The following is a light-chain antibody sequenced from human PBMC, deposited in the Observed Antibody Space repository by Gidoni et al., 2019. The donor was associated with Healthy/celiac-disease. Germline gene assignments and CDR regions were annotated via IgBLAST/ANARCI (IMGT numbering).Light chain of an antibody. Sequence: QSALTQPASVSGSPGQSITISCTGTSSDVGSYNLVSWYQQHPGKAPKLMIYEGSKRPLGVSNRFSGSKSGNTASLTISGLQAEDEADYYCCSYAGSSTLVFGTGTKVTVL. V-gene: IGLV2-23*01. CDR2: EGS. J-gene: IGLJ1*01. CDR3: CSYAGSSTLV. CDR1: SSDVGSYNL.